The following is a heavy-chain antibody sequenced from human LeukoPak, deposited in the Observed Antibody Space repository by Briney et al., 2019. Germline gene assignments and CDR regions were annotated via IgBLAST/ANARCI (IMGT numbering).Heavy chain of an antibody. J-gene: IGHJ6*02. CDR2: ISSSGSTI. CDR1: GFTFSDYY. V-gene: IGHV3-11*01. Sequence: GGSLGLSCAASGFTFSDYYMNWIRQAPGKGLEWVSYISSSGSTIYYADSVKGRFTISRDNAKNSLYLQMNSLRADDTAVYYCVRFRYGYNYYYGMDVWGQGTTVIVSS. D-gene: IGHD5-18*01. CDR3: VRFRYGYNYYYGMDV.